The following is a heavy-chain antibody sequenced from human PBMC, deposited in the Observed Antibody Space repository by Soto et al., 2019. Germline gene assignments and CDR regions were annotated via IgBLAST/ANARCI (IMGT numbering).Heavy chain of an antibody. V-gene: IGHV4-4*07. CDR1: GASISGFY. J-gene: IGHJ5*02. Sequence: SETLSLTCTVSGASISGFYWSWIRKSAGKGLEWIGRIYATGTTDYNPSLKSRVMMSVDTSKKQFSLKLRSVTAADTAVYYCVRDGTKTLRDWFDPWGQGIQVTVSS. D-gene: IGHD1-1*01. CDR2: IYATGTT. CDR3: VRDGTKTLRDWFDP.